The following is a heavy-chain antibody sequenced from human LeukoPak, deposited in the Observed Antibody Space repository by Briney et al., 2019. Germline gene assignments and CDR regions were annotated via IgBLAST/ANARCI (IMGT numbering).Heavy chain of an antibody. J-gene: IGHJ4*02. CDR1: GFTFSSYA. CDR2: LSGSGATT. Sequence: GGSLRLSCAASGFTFSSYAMTWVRQAPGKGLEWVSVLSGSGATTYYADSVKGRFTISRDNLENTLYLQMNSLRAEDTAVYYCAKVAGLLFGSSHDFDYWGQGTLVTVSS. D-gene: IGHD2-21*01. V-gene: IGHV3-23*01. CDR3: AKVAGLLFGSSHDFDY.